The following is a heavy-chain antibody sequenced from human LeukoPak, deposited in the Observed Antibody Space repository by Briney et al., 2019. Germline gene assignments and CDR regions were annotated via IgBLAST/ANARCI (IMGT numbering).Heavy chain of an antibody. CDR3: ARLIVVVPAAIRRFDP. Sequence: SETLSLTCAVSGYSISSGYYWGWIRQPPGKGLEWIGSIYHSGSTYYNPSLKSRVTISVDTSKNQFSLKLSSVTAADTAVYYCARLIVVVPAAIRRFDPWGQGTLVTVSS. V-gene: IGHV4-38-2*01. CDR1: GYSISSGYY. D-gene: IGHD2-2*02. CDR2: IYHSGST. J-gene: IGHJ5*02.